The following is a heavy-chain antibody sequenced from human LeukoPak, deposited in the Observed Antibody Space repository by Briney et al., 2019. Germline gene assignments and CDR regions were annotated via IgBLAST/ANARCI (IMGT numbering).Heavy chain of an antibody. CDR1: GGSISSYY. CDR2: IYYSGST. Sequence: PSETLSLTFTVSGGSISSYYWSWIRQPPGKGLEWIGYIYYSGSTNYNPSLKSRVTISVDTSKNQFSLKLSSVTAADTAVYYCARGKSSSWYGRFDPWGQGTLVTVSS. J-gene: IGHJ5*02. D-gene: IGHD6-13*01. V-gene: IGHV4-59*01. CDR3: ARGKSSSWYGRFDP.